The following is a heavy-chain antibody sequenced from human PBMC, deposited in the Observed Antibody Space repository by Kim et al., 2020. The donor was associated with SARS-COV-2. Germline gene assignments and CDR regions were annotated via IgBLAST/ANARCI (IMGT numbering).Heavy chain of an antibody. V-gene: IGHV3-30*02. J-gene: IGHJ4*02. CDR3: AKPKRGYYYGSGSYLFY. Sequence: VKGRFTISRDNSKNTLYLQMNSLRAEDTAVYYCAKPKRGYYYGSGSYLFYWGQGTLVTVSS. D-gene: IGHD3-10*01.